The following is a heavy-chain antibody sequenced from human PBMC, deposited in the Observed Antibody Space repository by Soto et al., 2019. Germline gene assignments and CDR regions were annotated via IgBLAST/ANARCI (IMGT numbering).Heavy chain of an antibody. J-gene: IGHJ6*02. CDR2: ILHDGSNA. D-gene: IGHD4-4*01. CDR3: AKSRDGYSFYYYYGMDA. CDR1: GFTVSNYG. Sequence: PWGSLRLSCAAPGFTVSNYGMHWVRQAPGKGLEWVALILHDGSNAYYEDSVKGRLTISRDNSKNKLYLKMNSLRGEDKAVYYCAKSRDGYSFYYYYGMDAWRQG. V-gene: IGHV3-30*18.